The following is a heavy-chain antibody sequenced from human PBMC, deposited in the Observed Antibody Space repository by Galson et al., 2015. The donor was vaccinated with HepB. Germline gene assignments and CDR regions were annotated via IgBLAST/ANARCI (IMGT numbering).Heavy chain of an antibody. V-gene: IGHV3-64*02. CDR3: ARAGTDYYYDF. CDR1: GFTFGDYA. Sequence: SLRLSCAASGFTFGDYAMHWVRQAPGKGLEYVSAISYSGGSTYYADSVKGRFTISRDNSKNTLYLQMGSLRAEDMAVYYCARAGTDYYYDFWGQGTLVTVSS. J-gene: IGHJ4*02. D-gene: IGHD6-13*01. CDR2: ISYSGGST.